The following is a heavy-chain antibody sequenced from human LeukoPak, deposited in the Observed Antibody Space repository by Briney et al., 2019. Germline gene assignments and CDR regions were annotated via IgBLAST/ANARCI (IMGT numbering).Heavy chain of an antibody. Sequence: ASVKVSCKGSGYTFSSYAMHWVRQAPGQRLEWMGWINAGNGGTKYSQKFQGRVTITRDTSATTAYMELSSLRSEDTAVYYCARGTGCTGGSCSYYGMDVWGQGTTVTVSS. CDR2: INAGNGGT. J-gene: IGHJ6*02. D-gene: IGHD2-15*01. CDR1: GYTFSSYA. CDR3: ARGTGCTGGSCSYYGMDV. V-gene: IGHV1-3*01.